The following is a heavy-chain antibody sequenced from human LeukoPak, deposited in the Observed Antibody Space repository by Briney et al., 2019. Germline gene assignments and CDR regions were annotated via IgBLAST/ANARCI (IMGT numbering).Heavy chain of an antibody. J-gene: IGHJ4*02. CDR1: GFTFSSYA. V-gene: IGHV3-23*01. Sequence: GGSLRLSCAASGFTFSSYAMSWVRQAPGKGLEWVSAISGSGDNTYYADSVKGRFTISRDNSKNTLYLQMNSLRAEDTAVYYCARGSSSRNVGNFDYWGQGTLVTVSS. CDR2: ISGSGDNT. D-gene: IGHD3-10*01. CDR3: ARGSSSRNVGNFDY.